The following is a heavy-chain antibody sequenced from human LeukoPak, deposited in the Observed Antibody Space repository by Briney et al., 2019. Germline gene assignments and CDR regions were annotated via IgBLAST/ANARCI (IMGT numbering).Heavy chain of an antibody. Sequence: SQTLSHTCAITGDSVSSNSAAWNWIRQSPSRGLEWLGRTYYRSKWGNDYADSVKSRIIINPDTSKNQFSLQLNSVTPEDTAVYYCARSSPFDYWGQGTLVTVSS. J-gene: IGHJ4*02. V-gene: IGHV6-1*01. CDR2: TYYRSKWGN. CDR3: ARSSPFDY. CDR1: GDSVSSNSAA. D-gene: IGHD6-13*01.